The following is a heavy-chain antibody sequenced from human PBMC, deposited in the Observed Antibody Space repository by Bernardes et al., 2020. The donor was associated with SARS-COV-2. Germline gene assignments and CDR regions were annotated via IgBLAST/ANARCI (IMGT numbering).Heavy chain of an antibody. Sequence: SETLSLTCAVYGGSFSGYYWSWIRQPPGKGLEWIGEINHSGSTNYNPSLKSRVTISVDTSKNQFSLKLSSVTAADTAVYYCARWDLYGDYAFDYWGQGTLVTVSS. CDR2: INHSGST. J-gene: IGHJ4*02. CDR3: ARWDLYGDYAFDY. CDR1: GGSFSGYY. D-gene: IGHD4-17*01. V-gene: IGHV4-34*01.